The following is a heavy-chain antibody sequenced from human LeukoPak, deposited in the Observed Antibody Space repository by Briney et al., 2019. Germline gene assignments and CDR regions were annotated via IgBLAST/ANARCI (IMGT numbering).Heavy chain of an antibody. V-gene: IGHV4-59*01. CDR2: IYYSGST. Sequence: SETLSLTCTISGGSIISYYWTWIRQPPGKGLEWIGYIYYSGSTNYNPSLKSRVTISVDTSKNQFSLKLSSVTAADTAVYYCARYVWGSYPTFEDYWGQGTLVTVSS. D-gene: IGHD3-16*02. CDR1: GGSIISYY. CDR3: ARYVWGSYPTFEDY. J-gene: IGHJ4*02.